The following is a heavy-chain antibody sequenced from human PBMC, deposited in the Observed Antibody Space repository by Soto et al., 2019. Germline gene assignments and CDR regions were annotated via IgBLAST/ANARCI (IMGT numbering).Heavy chain of an antibody. J-gene: IGHJ6*02. Sequence: QVQLVQSGAEVKKPGSSVKVSCKASGGTFSSYAISWVRQAPGQGLEWMGGIIPIFGTANYAQKFKGRVTITADKSTSTAYMELSSLRSEDTAVYYCARAQWELLRGYYYYGMDVWGQGTTVTVSS. V-gene: IGHV1-69*06. CDR2: IIPIFGTA. CDR1: GGTFSSYA. D-gene: IGHD1-26*01. CDR3: ARAQWELLRGYYYYGMDV.